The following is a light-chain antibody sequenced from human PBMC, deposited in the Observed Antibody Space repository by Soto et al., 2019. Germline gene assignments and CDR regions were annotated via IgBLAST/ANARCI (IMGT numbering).Light chain of an antibody. CDR3: QQGYSSAIT. CDR2: SVS. J-gene: IGKJ5*01. V-gene: IGKV1-39*01. Sequence: DIQMTQSPSSLSASVGDTVTITCRASQSIGKHLNWYQQKPGKAPKFLIYSVSSLQSGVPSRFSGSGSGTDFTLTINSLQPEDFATYYCQQGYSSAITFGQETRLEI. CDR1: QSIGKH.